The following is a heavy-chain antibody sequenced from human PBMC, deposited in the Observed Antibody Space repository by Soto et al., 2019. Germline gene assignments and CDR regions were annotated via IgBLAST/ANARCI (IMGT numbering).Heavy chain of an antibody. J-gene: IGHJ5*02. CDR1: GGSISSGGYY. D-gene: IGHD4-17*01. CDR3: ARAHDYGDYRIRDWFDP. Sequence: SETLSLTCTVSGGSISSGGYYWSWIRQHPGKGLEWIGYIYYSGSTYYNPSLKSRVTISVDTSKNQFPLKLSSVTAADTAVYYCARAHDYGDYRIRDWFDPWGQGTLVTVSS. CDR2: IYYSGST. V-gene: IGHV4-31*03.